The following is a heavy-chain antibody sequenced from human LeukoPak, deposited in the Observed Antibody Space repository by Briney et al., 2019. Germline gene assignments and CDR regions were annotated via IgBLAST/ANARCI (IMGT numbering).Heavy chain of an antibody. Sequence: GGSLRLSCAASGFTFSSYSMNWVRQAPGNGLEWVSSISSSSSYIYYADSVKGRFTISRDNAKNSLYLQMNSLRAEDTAVYYCARDSPPEFSYDFWSGYYRGHYFDYWGQGTLVTVSS. CDR1: GFTFSSYS. J-gene: IGHJ4*02. V-gene: IGHV3-21*01. CDR2: ISSSSSYI. CDR3: ARDSPPEFSYDFWSGYYRGHYFDY. D-gene: IGHD3-3*01.